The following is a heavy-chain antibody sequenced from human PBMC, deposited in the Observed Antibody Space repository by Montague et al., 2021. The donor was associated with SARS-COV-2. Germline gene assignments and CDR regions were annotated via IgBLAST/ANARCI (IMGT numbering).Heavy chain of an antibody. Sequence: SETLSLTCAVYGGSFSGYYWNWIRQPPGKGLEWIGEINHSGSTNXNPSLKSRVTIAVDMSKNQVSLKLTSVTAADTAVFYCARSTVTNTPFGFSNKLRSRYNGVDVWGQGTTVTVSS. J-gene: IGHJ6*02. V-gene: IGHV4-34*01. D-gene: IGHD4-17*01. CDR1: GGSFSGYY. CDR3: ARSTVTNTPFGFSNKLRSRYNGVDV. CDR2: INHSGST.